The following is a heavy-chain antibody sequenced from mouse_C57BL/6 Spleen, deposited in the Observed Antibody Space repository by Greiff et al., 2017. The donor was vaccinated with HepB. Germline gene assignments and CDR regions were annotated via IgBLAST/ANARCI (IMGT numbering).Heavy chain of an antibody. CDR1: GFTFSSYG. V-gene: IGHV5-6*03. Sequence: DVMLVESGGGLVKPGGSLKLSCAASGFTFSSYGMSWVRQTPDKRLEWVGTISSGGSYTYYPASLKGRFTISRDNAKNTLYLQMSSLRSEDTALYYCAKHPPIDYYGSSRYGDVWGQGTTVTVSS. D-gene: IGHD1-1*01. CDR3: AKHPPIDYYGSSRYGDV. J-gene: IGHJ1*01. CDR2: ISSGGSYT.